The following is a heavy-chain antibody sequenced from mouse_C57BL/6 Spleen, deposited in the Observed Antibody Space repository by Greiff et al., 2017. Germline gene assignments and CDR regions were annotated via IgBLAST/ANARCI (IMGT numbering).Heavy chain of an antibody. CDR1: GFSFNTYA. Sequence: EVQVVESGGGLVQPKGSLKLSCAASGFSFNTYAMNWVRQAPGKGLEWVARIRSKSNNYATYYADSVKDRFTISRDDSESMLYLQMNNLKTEDTAMYYCVRQARDYFDYWGQGTTLTVSS. J-gene: IGHJ2*01. V-gene: IGHV10-1*01. CDR2: IRSKSNNYAT. CDR3: VRQARDYFDY. D-gene: IGHD3-1*01.